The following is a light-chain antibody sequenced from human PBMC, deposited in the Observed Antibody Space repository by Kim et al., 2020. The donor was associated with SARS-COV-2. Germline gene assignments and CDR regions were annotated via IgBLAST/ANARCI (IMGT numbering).Light chain of an antibody. J-gene: IGKJ4*01. CDR2: AAS. CDR3: QQSHTTPLLT. CDR1: QRISTY. V-gene: IGKV1-39*01. Sequence: DIQMTQSPSSLAASVGDRVTIACRASQRISTYLNWYQQKPGKAPKLLIYAASTLQSGVPSRFSGSGSGTDFTLTISSLQPEDFATYYCQQSHTTPLLTFGGETKVDIK.